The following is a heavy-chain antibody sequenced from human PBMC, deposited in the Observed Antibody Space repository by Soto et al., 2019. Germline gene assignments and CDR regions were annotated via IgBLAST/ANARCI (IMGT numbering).Heavy chain of an antibody. CDR3: AKVGCSSTSCYHAFDI. CDR1: GFTFSSYA. J-gene: IGHJ3*02. D-gene: IGHD2-2*01. Sequence: EVQLLESGGGLVQPGGSLRLSCAASGFTFSSYAMSWVRQAPGKGLEWVSAISGSGGSTYYADSVKGRFTISRDNSKNTLYLQMNSLRAEDTAVYYCAKVGCSSTSCYHAFDIWGQGTMVTVSS. V-gene: IGHV3-23*01. CDR2: ISGSGGST.